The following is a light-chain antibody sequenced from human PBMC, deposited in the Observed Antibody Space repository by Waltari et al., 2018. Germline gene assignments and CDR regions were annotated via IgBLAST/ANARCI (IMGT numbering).Light chain of an antibody. CDR2: NVS. Sequence: DVVMTQSPLSLPVTPGQPASISCRSSQSLVKTDGNTYLIWFHRRPGQSPRRLIYNVSNRDSGVPDRFSGSGSGTDFTLRITRVEAEDVGVYYCLQGTHWPPTFGQGTEVEIK. CDR1: QSLVKTDGNTY. V-gene: IGKV2-30*01. CDR3: LQGTHWPPT. J-gene: IGKJ1*01.